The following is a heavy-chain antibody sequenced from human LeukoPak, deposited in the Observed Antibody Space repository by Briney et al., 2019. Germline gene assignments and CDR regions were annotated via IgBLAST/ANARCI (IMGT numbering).Heavy chain of an antibody. CDR2: ISGAVQTT. J-gene: IGHJ2*01. D-gene: IGHD3-3*01. V-gene: IGHV3-23*01. CDR3: AKDGYYSSANHFARLHFDL. Sequence: GGSLRLSCESSGFTFSTHAMNWIRQTPGKGLEWLSVISGAVQTTTYASSVKGRFTISRDNSKNTLYLEMNSLRVEDTAIYYCAKDGYYSSANHFARLHFDLWGRGTRVTVSS. CDR1: GFTFSTHA.